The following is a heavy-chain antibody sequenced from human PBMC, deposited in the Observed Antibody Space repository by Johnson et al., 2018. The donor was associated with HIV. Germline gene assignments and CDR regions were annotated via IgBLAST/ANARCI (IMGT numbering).Heavy chain of an antibody. CDR1: GPTFSSHA. Sequence: QVQLVVSGGGLVQPGRSLILSCAAPGPTFSSHATHWLRQPPATALEWVAVISYDGSNKYYAYSVKGRFTISRDNSKNTLYQQMNSLRAEDTAVYYCASPLRYFDWLLDRSAFDIWGQGTMVTVSS. J-gene: IGHJ3*02. CDR3: ASPLRYFDWLLDRSAFDI. CDR2: ISYDGSNK. V-gene: IGHV3-30-3*01. D-gene: IGHD3-9*01.